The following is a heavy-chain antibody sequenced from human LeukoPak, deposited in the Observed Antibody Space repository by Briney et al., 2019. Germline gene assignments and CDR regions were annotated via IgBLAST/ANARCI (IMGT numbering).Heavy chain of an antibody. CDR3: PSTKSGGWYFDL. V-gene: IGHV3-21*01. D-gene: IGHD2-8*01. CDR2: IGSRGSYM. Sequence: PGGSLRLSCAASGFTFSSYSMNWVRQAPGKGLPWVSSIGSRGSYMYYADSVNGRFTIFRDNARNSLYLQMNSVRGDEMAVYYCPSTKSGGWYFDLWGRDTLVTVPS. J-gene: IGHJ2*01. CDR1: GFTFSSYS.